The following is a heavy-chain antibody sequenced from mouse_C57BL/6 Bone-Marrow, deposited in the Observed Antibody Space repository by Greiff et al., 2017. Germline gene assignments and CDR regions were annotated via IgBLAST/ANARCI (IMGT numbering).Heavy chain of an antibody. Sequence: QVQLQQPGAELVRPGTPVKLSCKASGYTFTSYWMHWVKQRPGQGLEWIGVIDPSDSYTNYNQKFKGKATLTVDTSSSTAYMQLSSLTSEDSAVYYCARYYGSWGQGTLVTVSA. CDR2: IDPSDSYT. V-gene: IGHV1-59*01. CDR3: ARYYGS. CDR1: GYTFTSYW. J-gene: IGHJ3*01. D-gene: IGHD1-1*01.